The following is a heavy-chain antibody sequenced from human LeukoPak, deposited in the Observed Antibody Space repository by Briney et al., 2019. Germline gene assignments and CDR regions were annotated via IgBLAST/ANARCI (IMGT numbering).Heavy chain of an antibody. V-gene: IGHV4-39*01. J-gene: IGHJ3*02. CDR2: IYYSGST. CDR3: ARHHDQYAFDI. D-gene: IGHD2-2*01. CDR1: GGSISSYY. Sequence: PSETLSLTCTVSGGSISSYYWGWIRQPPGKGLEWIGSIYYSGSTYYNPSLKSRVTISVDTSKNQFSLKLSSATAADTAVYYCARHHDQYAFDIWGQGTMVTVSS.